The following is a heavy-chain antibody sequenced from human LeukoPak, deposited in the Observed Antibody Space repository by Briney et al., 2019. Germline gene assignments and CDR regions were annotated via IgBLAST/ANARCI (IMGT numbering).Heavy chain of an antibody. CDR2: IYTSGST. D-gene: IGHD6-19*01. CDR1: GGSLSSYY. Sequence: SETLSLTCTVSGGSLSSYYWSWIRQPPGKGLEWIGYIYTSGSTNYNPSLKSRVTISVDTSKNQFSLKLSSVTAADTAVYYCARRTVAGFFDYWGQGTLVTVSS. J-gene: IGHJ4*02. V-gene: IGHV4-4*09. CDR3: ARRTVAGFFDY.